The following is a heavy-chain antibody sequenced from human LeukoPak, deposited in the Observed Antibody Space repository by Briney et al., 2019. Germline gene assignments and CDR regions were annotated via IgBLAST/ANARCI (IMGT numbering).Heavy chain of an antibody. J-gene: IGHJ3*02. CDR3: ARDLAVWRYSSSRSDAFDI. V-gene: IGHV3-11*01. Sequence: GGSLRLSCAASGFTFSDYYMSWIRQAPGKGLEWVSYISSSGSTIYYADSVKGRFTISRDNAKNSLYLQMNSLRAEDTAVYYCARDLAVWRYSSSRSDAFDIWGQGTMVTVSS. D-gene: IGHD6-13*01. CDR1: GFTFSDYY. CDR2: ISSSGSTI.